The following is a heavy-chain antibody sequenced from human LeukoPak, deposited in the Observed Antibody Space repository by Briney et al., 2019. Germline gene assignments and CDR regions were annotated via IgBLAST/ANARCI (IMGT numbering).Heavy chain of an antibody. J-gene: IGHJ4*02. CDR1: GGSVSSGSYY. CDR3: ARVSGYGDPLPLDY. CDR2: IYYSGST. V-gene: IGHV4-61*01. D-gene: IGHD4-17*01. Sequence: PSETLSLTCTVSGGSVSSGSYYWSWIRQHPGKGLEWIGYIYYSGSTDYNPSLKSRVTISVDTSKNQFSLKLSSVTAADTAVYYCARVSGYGDPLPLDYWGQGTLVTVSS.